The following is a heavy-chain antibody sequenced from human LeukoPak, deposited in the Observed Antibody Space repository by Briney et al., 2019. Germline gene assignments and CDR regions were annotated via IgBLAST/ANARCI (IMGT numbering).Heavy chain of an antibody. J-gene: IGHJ3*02. V-gene: IGHV1-2*02. CDR1: GYTFTGYY. CDR2: INPNSGGT. CDR3: ARAGITGTRGAFDI. Sequence: GASVKVSCKASGYTFTGYYMHWVRQAPGQGLEWMGWINPNSGGTNYAQKFQGRVTMTRDTSISTAYMELSRLRSDDTAVYYCARAGITGTRGAFDIWGQGTMVTVSS. D-gene: IGHD1-20*01.